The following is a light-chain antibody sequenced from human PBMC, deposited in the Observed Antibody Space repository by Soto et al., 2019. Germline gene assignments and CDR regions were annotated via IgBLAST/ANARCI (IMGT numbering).Light chain of an antibody. V-gene: IGKV1-17*03. CDR1: QGIGNY. CDR2: AAS. Sequence: DIQMTQSPSTLPASVGDRVTITCRASQGIGNYVAWFQQRPGKVPKRLIYAASNLQSGVPSRFSGSGSGTEFTLTISSLQPDDFATYYCQQSYSTPPGTFGQGTKVDI. J-gene: IGKJ1*01. CDR3: QQSYSTPPGT.